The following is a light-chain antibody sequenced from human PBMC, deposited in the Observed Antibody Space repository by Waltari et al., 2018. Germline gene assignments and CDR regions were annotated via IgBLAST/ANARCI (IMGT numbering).Light chain of an antibody. CDR3: QQYYGTPVT. J-gene: IGKJ3*01. V-gene: IGKV4-1*01. CDR1: QGVLYSPNEKNY. CDR2: LSS. Sequence: KSWQGVLYSPNEKNYLAWYQRKPGLPPKLLICLSSARESRVPDRFSGSRSGTDFTLAINSLQAEDLAVYYFQQYYGTPVTVGPGTRVDIK.